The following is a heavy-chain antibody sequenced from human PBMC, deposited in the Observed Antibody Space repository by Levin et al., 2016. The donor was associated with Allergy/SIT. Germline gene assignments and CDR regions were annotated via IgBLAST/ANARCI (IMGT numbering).Heavy chain of an antibody. J-gene: IGHJ4*02. V-gene: IGHV3-48*02. CDR2: ISSSSSTI. CDR1: GFTFSSYS. Sequence: GESLKISCAASGFTFSSYSMNWVRQAPGKGLEWVSYISSSSSTIYYADSVKGRFTISRDNAKNSLYLQMNSLRDEDTAVYYCARDGGNPYSNYRFDYWGRGTLVTVSS. D-gene: IGHD4-11*01. CDR3: ARDGGNPYSNYRFDY.